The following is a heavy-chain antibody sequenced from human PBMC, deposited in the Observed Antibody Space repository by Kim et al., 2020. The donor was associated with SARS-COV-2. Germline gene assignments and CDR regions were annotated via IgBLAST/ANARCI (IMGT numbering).Heavy chain of an antibody. CDR3: ARDNVDKGGY. D-gene: IGHD2-21*01. J-gene: IGHJ4*02. Sequence: IASCAQKFQGRVTITADNSTSTAYMELSSLRSEDTAVYYCARDNVDKGGYWGQGTLVTVSS. V-gene: IGHV1-69*04. CDR2: IA.